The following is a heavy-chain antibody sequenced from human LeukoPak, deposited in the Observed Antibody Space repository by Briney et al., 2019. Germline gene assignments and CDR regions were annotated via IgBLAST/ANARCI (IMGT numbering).Heavy chain of an antibody. V-gene: IGHV1-69*13. CDR1: GGTFSSYA. CDR2: IIPIFGTA. J-gene: IGHJ6*03. Sequence: SVKVSCKASGGTFSSYAISWVRQAPGQGLEWMGGIIPIFGTANYAQKFQGRVTITADESTSTAYMELSSLRSEDTAVYYCARVGSGGSGSSSVYYYYYMDVWGKGTTVTISS. D-gene: IGHD3-10*01. CDR3: ARVGSGGSGSSSVYYYYYMDV.